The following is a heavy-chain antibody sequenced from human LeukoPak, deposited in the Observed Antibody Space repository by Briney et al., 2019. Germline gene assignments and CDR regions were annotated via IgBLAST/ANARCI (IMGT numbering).Heavy chain of an antibody. J-gene: IGHJ4*02. CDR3: TRMTTGHDY. CDR2: INHSGYT. D-gene: IGHD4-17*01. V-gene: IGHV4-34*01. Sequence: SETLSLTCAVSGVSFDDYYWAWVRQTPGKGLEWIGEINHSGYTNDSPSLKSRVTLSIDTSRKQFSLNLRSVAVADAGTYYCTRMTTGHDYWGQGTLVTVSS. CDR1: GVSFDDYY.